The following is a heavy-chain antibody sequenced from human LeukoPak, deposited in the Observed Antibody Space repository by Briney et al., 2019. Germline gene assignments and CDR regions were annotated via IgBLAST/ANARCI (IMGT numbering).Heavy chain of an antibody. Sequence: PGGSLRLSCAASGFTFSGSALHWVRQAPGKGLVWVSRINSDGSTTNYADSVKGRFTISRDNAKNTLYLQMNSLRAEDTAVYYCASLRWLQSSFDYWGQGTLVTVSS. J-gene: IGHJ4*02. CDR3: ASLRWLQSSFDY. V-gene: IGHV3-74*01. D-gene: IGHD5-24*01. CDR2: INSDGSTT. CDR1: GFTFSGSA.